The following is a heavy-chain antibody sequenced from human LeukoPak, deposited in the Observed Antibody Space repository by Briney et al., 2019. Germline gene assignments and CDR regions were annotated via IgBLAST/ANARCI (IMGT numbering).Heavy chain of an antibody. CDR1: GGSISGSY. J-gene: IGHJ4*02. Sequence: SETLSLTCTVSGGSISGSYWSWIRQPPGKGLEWIGYIYDSRSTNYNPSLKSRVTISADTSKNQFSLKLSSVTAADTAVYYCARQSGGVGTKLDYWGQGTLVTVSS. CDR2: IYDSRST. V-gene: IGHV4-59*08. D-gene: IGHD3-16*01. CDR3: ARQSGGVGTKLDY.